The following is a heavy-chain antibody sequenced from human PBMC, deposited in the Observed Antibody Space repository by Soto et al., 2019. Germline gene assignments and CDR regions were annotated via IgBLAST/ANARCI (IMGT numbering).Heavy chain of an antibody. D-gene: IGHD3-22*01. J-gene: IGHJ4*02. V-gene: IGHV5-51*01. CDR3: ARHPNYYDSRGPRRYDFEY. CDR2: IYPGDSKT. CDR1: GFTFTDYW. Sequence: PGESLKISCKGSGFTFTDYWIAWVRQMPGKGLEWVGIIYPGDSKTRYTPSFQGQVTISADKSISTAFLHWSSLKASDTAMYYCARHPNYYDSRGPRRYDFEYWGQGTLVTVSS.